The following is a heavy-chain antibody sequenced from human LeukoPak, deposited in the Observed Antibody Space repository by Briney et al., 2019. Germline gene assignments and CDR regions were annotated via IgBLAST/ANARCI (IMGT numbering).Heavy chain of an antibody. CDR1: GGSISSSSYY. CDR3: ARQGSSSADY. D-gene: IGHD6-6*01. J-gene: IGHJ4*02. CDR2: IYYSGST. Sequence: NPSETLSLTCTVSGGSISSSSYYRGWIRQPPGKGLEWIGSIYYSGSTYYNPSLKSRVTISVDTSKNQSSLKLSSVTAADTAVYYCARQGSSSADYWGQGTLVTVSS. V-gene: IGHV4-39*01.